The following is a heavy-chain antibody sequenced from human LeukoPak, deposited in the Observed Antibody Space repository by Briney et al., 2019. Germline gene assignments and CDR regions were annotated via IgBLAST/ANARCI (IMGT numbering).Heavy chain of an antibody. CDR2: IRYDGSTK. D-gene: IGHD1-14*01. Sequence: GGSLRLSCAASGFSFSGYGMHWVRQAPGKGLEWVTFIRYDGSTKSYADSVKGRFTIARDNSKNTLYLQMNSLGAEDTAVYFCAKDYNNGFDYWGQGALVTVSS. CDR3: AKDYNNGFDY. CDR1: GFSFSGYG. J-gene: IGHJ4*02. V-gene: IGHV3-30*02.